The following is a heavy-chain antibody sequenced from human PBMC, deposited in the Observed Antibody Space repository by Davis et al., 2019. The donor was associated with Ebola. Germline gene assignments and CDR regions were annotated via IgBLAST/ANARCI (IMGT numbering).Heavy chain of an antibody. CDR2: INQYGNER. Sequence: GESLKISCVASGFTFTGYWMGWVRQAPGTGLEWVANINQYGNERYYVDSVKGRFTISRDSAKNSLFLQMNNLRAVDTAVYYCARDGGDSGIRFDSWGQGTLVTVSS. V-gene: IGHV3-7*01. CDR1: GFTFTGYW. CDR3: ARDGGDSGIRFDS. J-gene: IGHJ4*02. D-gene: IGHD3-10*01.